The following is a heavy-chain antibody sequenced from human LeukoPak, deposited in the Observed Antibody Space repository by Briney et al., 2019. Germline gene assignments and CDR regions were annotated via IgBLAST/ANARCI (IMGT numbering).Heavy chain of an antibody. CDR1: GGSIGSYY. CDR3: AGYGNYWDWYFDF. D-gene: IGHD4-11*01. CDR2: IHYSGST. V-gene: IGHV4-59*01. Sequence: PSETLSLTCTVSGGSIGSYYWSWIRQPPGKGLEWIGYIHYSGSTNHNPSLKSRVTISIDTSKNQISLRLTSVTAADTAVYYCAGYGNYWDWYFDFWGRGTLVTVSS. J-gene: IGHJ2*01.